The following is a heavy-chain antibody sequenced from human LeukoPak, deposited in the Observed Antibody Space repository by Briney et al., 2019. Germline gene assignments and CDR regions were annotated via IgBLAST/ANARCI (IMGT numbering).Heavy chain of an antibody. CDR1: GFTFSSYE. V-gene: IGHV3-48*03. CDR3: AREYGAFDY. J-gene: IGHJ4*02. CDR2: ISSSGSTT. Sequence: GGSLRLSCAASGFTFSSYEMNWVRQAPGKGLEWVSYISSSGSTTYYADSVKGRFTISRDNAKNSLYLQMNSLRAEDTAVYYCAREYGAFDYWGQGTLVTVSS. D-gene: IGHD1-26*01.